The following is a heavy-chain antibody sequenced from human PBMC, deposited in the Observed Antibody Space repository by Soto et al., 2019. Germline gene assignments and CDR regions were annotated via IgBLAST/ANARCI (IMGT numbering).Heavy chain of an antibody. V-gene: IGHV3-23*01. CDR1: GFTVSSYA. Sequence: EVQLLESGGGLVQPGGSLRLSCAASGFTVSSYAMSWVRQAPGKGLEWVSAISGSGGSTYYADSVKGRFTISRDNSKNRLSRQMNRLRAEDTAVYYSAKGAGSNGLGVGDYDCWGHGSLVPFS. CDR3: AKGAGSNGLGVGDYDC. CDR2: ISGSGGST. D-gene: IGHD3-10*01. J-gene: IGHJ4*01.